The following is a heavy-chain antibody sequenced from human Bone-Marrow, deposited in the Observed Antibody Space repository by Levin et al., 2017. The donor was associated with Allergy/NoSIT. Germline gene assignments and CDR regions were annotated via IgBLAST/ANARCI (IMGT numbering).Heavy chain of an antibody. D-gene: IGHD2-15*01. J-gene: IGHJ6*02. Sequence: KISCKASGYTFTGNAVHWVRQASGQRLEWMGWINVGNGNTEYSQKFQGRVTITRDTSASTAYMELSSLTSEDTAVYYCARDLAGYCSGDSCYHYNAMDVWGQGTTVTVSS. V-gene: IGHV1-3*01. CDR3: ARDLAGYCSGDSCYHYNAMDV. CDR2: INVGNGNT. CDR1: GYTFTGNA.